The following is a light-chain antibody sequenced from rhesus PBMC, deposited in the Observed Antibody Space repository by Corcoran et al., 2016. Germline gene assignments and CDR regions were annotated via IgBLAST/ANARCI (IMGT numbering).Light chain of an antibody. Sequence: DIQMTQSPSSLSASVGDRVTITCRTSENVNNYLNWYQQKPGKAPKLLIYKASTLQSGVPSRFSGSGSGTDYTFTISSLQSEDVATYYCQHNYVTPFTFGPGTKLDIK. CDR2: KAS. V-gene: IGKV1-74*01. CDR3: QHNYVTPFT. CDR1: ENVNNY. J-gene: IGKJ3*01.